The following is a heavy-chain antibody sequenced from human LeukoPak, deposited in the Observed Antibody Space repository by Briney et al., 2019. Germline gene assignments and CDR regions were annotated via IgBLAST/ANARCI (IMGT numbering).Heavy chain of an antibody. CDR2: IYYSGST. CDR3: ARGRGSYPYFDY. Sequence: SETLSLTCTVSGGSISSYYWSWIRQPPGKGLEWIGYIYYSGSTNYNPSLKSRVTISVDTSKNQFSLKLSSVTAADTAVYYCARGRGSYPYFDYWGQGTLVTVSP. CDR1: GGSISSYY. J-gene: IGHJ4*02. V-gene: IGHV4-59*01. D-gene: IGHD1-26*01.